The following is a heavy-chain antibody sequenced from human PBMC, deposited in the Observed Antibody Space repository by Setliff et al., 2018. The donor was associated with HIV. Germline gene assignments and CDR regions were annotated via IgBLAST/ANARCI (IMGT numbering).Heavy chain of an antibody. Sequence: SETLSLTCTVSGASISSYYWSWIRQPPGKGLEWIGYIYYRGSTNYNPSLKSRVTISVDTSKNQFSLKLSSGTAADTAVYYCARGGANGALIGFDYWGQGTLVTVSS. V-gene: IGHV4-59*01. D-gene: IGHD3-9*01. J-gene: IGHJ4*02. CDR3: ARGGANGALIGFDY. CDR2: IYYRGST. CDR1: GASISSYY.